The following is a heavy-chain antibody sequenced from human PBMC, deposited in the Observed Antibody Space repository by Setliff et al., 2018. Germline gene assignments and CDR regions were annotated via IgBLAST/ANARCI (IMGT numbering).Heavy chain of an antibody. CDR2: INAGNGNT. CDR1: GYIFTYYA. Sequence: GASVKVSCKASGYIFTYYAIHWVRQAPGQRLEWMGWINAGNGNTKYSQKFQGRVTITRDTSASTAYMELSSLRSEDTAVYYCAISTIFGVVSPTPDAFDIWGQGTMVTVS. CDR3: AISTIFGVVSPTPDAFDI. J-gene: IGHJ3*02. D-gene: IGHD3-3*01. V-gene: IGHV1-3*01.